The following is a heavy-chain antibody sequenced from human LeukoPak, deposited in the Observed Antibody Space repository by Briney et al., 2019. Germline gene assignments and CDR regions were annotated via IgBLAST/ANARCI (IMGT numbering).Heavy chain of an antibody. CDR2: MNIDGSST. Sequence: GGSLRLSRAASGFTFSNYWMFWVRQAPGKGLMWVSHMNIDGSSTSYADSVKGRFTISRDNSKNTLYLQMNSLRAEDTAVYYCARLTYYYDSSGYYGGYDAFDIWGQGTMVTVSS. V-gene: IGHV3-74*01. CDR1: GFTFSNYW. CDR3: ARLTYYYDSSGYYGGYDAFDI. J-gene: IGHJ3*02. D-gene: IGHD3-22*01.